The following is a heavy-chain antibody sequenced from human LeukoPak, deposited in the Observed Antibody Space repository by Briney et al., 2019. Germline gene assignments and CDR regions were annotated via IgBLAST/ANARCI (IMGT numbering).Heavy chain of an antibody. CDR3: ATMFSIGWDSRDY. Sequence: PGGSLRLSCAASGFTFSSYSMNWVRQAPGKGLEWVSYITPSSDTIYYADSVKGRFTISRDNAKNSLFLQMNSLRAEDTALYYCATMFSIGWDSRDYWGQGTLVTVSS. D-gene: IGHD6-19*01. V-gene: IGHV3-48*01. CDR1: GFTFSSYS. CDR2: ITPSSDTI. J-gene: IGHJ4*02.